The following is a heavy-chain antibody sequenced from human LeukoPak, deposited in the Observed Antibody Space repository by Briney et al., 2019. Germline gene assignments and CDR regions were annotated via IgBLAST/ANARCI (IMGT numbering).Heavy chain of an antibody. CDR3: ARFVKQQLPYYYYGMDV. V-gene: IGHV4-34*01. Sequence: SETLSLTCAVYGGSFSGYYWSWVRQPPGKGLEWIGEIDHSGSTNYNPSLKSRVTISLDTSKNQFSLKLSSVTAADTAVYYCARFVKQQLPYYYYGMDVWAKGPRSPSP. D-gene: IGHD6-13*01. CDR1: GGSFSGYY. CDR2: IDHSGST. J-gene: IGHJ6*02.